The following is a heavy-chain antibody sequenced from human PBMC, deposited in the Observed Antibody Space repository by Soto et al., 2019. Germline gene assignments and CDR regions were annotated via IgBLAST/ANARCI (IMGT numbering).Heavy chain of an antibody. V-gene: IGHV3-53*01. Sequence: PGGSLRLSCAASGFTVSSNHMSWVRQAPGKGLEWVSVIYSGGSTYYADSVKGRFTISRDNSKNTLYLQMNSLRAEDTAVYYCARDSFGPGTDYYYYGMDVWGQGTTVTVSS. CDR1: GFTVSSNH. CDR3: ARDSFGPGTDYYYYGMDV. CDR2: IYSGGST. J-gene: IGHJ6*02. D-gene: IGHD6-13*01.